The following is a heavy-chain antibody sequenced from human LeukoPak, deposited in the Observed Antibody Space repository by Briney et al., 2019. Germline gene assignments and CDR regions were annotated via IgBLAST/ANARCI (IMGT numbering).Heavy chain of an antibody. V-gene: IGHV5-51*01. CDR3: ASRLRERFDS. CDR2: LYPGDSDT. D-gene: IGHD5-12*01. Sequence: GESLKISCKGSGYSFPNYWIGWVRQMPGKGLEWLGILYPGDSDTRYSPSFQGQVTISADKSISTAYLQWSSLKASDTAMYYCASRLRERFDSWGQGTLVTVSS. J-gene: IGHJ4*02. CDR1: GYSFPNYW.